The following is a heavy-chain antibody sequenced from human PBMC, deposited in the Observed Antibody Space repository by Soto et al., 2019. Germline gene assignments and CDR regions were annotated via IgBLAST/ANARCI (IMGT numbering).Heavy chain of an antibody. Sequence: SCKASGFTFSSYAMSWVRQAPGKGLEWVSAISGSGGSTYYADSVKGRFTISRDNAKNSLYLQMNSLRAEDTAVYYCASLMTTVTTVVDYWGQGTLVTVSS. V-gene: IGHV3-23*01. CDR2: ISGSGGST. CDR1: GFTFSSYA. J-gene: IGHJ4*02. D-gene: IGHD4-17*01. CDR3: ASLMTTVTTVVDY.